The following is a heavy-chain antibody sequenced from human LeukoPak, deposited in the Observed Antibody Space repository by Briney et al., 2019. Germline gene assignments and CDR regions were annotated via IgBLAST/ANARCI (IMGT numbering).Heavy chain of an antibody. D-gene: IGHD5-24*01. V-gene: IGHV3-11*03. J-gene: IGHJ4*02. CDR3: ARRRDGYVDY. CDR2: ISSSGDYT. CDR1: GFPFSGFY. Sequence: GGSLRLSCAASGFPFSGFYMTWIRQAPGKGPEWLSDISSSGDYTDYADSVKGRFTISRGNAKNSLYLQMNSLRAEDTAVYYCARRRDGYVDYWGQGTLVTVSS.